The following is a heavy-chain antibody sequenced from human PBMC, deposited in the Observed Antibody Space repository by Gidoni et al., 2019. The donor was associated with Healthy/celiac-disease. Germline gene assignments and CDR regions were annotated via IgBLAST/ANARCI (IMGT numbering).Heavy chain of an antibody. D-gene: IGHD3-22*01. CDR3: AKVSSTVITNYFDY. Sequence: EVQLVESGGGLVQPGRSLRLSCAASGFPFDDYAMHWVRQAPGKGLEWVSGISWNSGSIGYADSVKGRFTISRDNAKNSLYLQMNSLRAEDTALYYCAKVSSTVITNYFDYWGQGTLVTVSS. CDR2: ISWNSGSI. CDR1: GFPFDDYA. V-gene: IGHV3-9*01. J-gene: IGHJ4*02.